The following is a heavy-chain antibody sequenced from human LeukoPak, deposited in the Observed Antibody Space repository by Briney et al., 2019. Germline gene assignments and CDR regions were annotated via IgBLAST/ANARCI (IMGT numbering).Heavy chain of an antibody. CDR2: IKSKTDGGTT. J-gene: IGHJ4*02. V-gene: IGHV3-15*01. Sequence: GGSLRLSCAASGFTFSNAWMSWVRQAPGKGLEWDGRIKSKTDGGTTDYAAPVKGRFTISRDDSKNTLYLQMNSLKTEDTAVYYCTTHYYGSGSQGVDYWGQGTLVTVSS. CDR1: GFTFSNAW. CDR3: TTHYYGSGSQGVDY. D-gene: IGHD3-10*01.